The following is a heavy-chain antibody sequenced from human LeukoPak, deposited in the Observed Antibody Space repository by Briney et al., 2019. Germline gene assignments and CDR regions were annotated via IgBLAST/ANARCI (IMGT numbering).Heavy chain of an antibody. CDR2: INHSGST. D-gene: IGHD3-10*01. Sequence: SETLSLTCAVYGGSFSGFYWSWVRQPPGEGLEWFGEINHSGSTHYNPSFKSRVTILVDTSRNQFSLKLTSVTAADTAVYYCARGPDSGSHFAWFDPWGQGTLVTVSS. J-gene: IGHJ5*02. V-gene: IGHV4-34*01. CDR1: GGSFSGFY. CDR3: ARGPDSGSHFAWFDP.